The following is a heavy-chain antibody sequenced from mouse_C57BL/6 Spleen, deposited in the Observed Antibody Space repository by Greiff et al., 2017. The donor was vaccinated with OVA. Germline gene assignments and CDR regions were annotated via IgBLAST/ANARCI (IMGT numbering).Heavy chain of an antibody. J-gene: IGHJ2*01. CDR2: ISSGGSYT. CDR3: ARHSPYDYDGYFDY. Sequence: DVKLVESGGDLVKPGGSLKLSCAASGFTFSSYGMSWVRQTPDKRLEWVATISSGGSYTYYPDSVKGRFTISRDNAKNTLYLQMSSLKSEDTAMYYCARHSPYDYDGYFDYWGQGTTLTVSS. D-gene: IGHD2-4*01. CDR1: GFTFSSYG. V-gene: IGHV5-6*02.